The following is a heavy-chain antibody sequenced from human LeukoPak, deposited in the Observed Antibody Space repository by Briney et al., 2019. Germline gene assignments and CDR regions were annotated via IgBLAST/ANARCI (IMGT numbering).Heavy chain of an antibody. V-gene: IGHV3-74*01. J-gene: IGHJ4*02. CDR1: GFTFISYW. CDR3: ARDAPGNTALDY. D-gene: IGHD5-18*01. Sequence: VGSLRLSCAASGFTFISYWMHWVRQAPGKGLVWVSRINGYGSSTDFADSVKGRSTISRDNAKNTLYLQMNSLRAEDTAVYYCARDAPGNTALDYWGQGTLVTVSS. CDR2: INGYGSST.